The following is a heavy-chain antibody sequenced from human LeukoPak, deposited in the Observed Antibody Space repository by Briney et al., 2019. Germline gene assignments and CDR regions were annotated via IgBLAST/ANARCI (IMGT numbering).Heavy chain of an antibody. V-gene: IGHV4-30-4*01. CDR3: ARGVWTEAAGNRWFDP. J-gene: IGHJ5*02. Sequence: PSQTLSFTCTVSGGSISSGDYYWSWIRQPPGKGLEWIGYIYYSGSTYYNPSLKSRVTISVDTSKNQFSLKLSSVTAADTAVYYCARGVWTEAAGNRWFDPWGQGTLVTVSS. CDR2: IYYSGST. CDR1: GGSISSGDYY. D-gene: IGHD6-13*01.